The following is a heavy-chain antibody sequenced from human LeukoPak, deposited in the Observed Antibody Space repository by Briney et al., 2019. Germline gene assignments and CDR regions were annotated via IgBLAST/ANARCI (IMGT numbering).Heavy chain of an antibody. V-gene: IGHV3-66*01. J-gene: IGHJ6*02. CDR3: ARDAVYYYDSSGSYYYYYGMDV. D-gene: IGHD3-22*01. CDR1: GFTVSSNY. CDR2: IYSGGST. Sequence: GGSLRLSCAASGFTVSSNYMSWVRQAPGKGLEWVSDIYSGGSTYYADSVKGRFTISRDNSKNTLYLQMNSLRAEDTAVYYCARDAVYYYDSSGSYYYYYGMDVWGQGTTVTVSS.